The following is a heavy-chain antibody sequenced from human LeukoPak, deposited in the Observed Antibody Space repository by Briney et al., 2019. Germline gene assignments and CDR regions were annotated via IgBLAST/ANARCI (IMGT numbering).Heavy chain of an antibody. Sequence: AGGSLRLSCAASGFNFFTYGMHWVRQAPGKGLEWVAVIWYDGSNKYYADPAKGRFTISGDNSKSTLSLQLNRLRAEDTAVYYCARVIRGFGAIDYWGQGTLVTVSS. CDR1: GFNFFTYG. CDR2: IWYDGSNK. CDR3: ARVIRGFGAIDY. V-gene: IGHV3-33*01. J-gene: IGHJ4*02. D-gene: IGHD3-10*01.